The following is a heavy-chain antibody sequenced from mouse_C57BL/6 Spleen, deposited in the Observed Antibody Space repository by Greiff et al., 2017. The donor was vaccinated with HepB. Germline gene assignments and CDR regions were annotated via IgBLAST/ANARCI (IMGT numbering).Heavy chain of an antibody. CDR1: GYAFSSSW. D-gene: IGHD2-2*01. CDR3: ARTGIYYGYDGGAVDY. V-gene: IGHV1-82*01. Sequence: QVQLQQSGPELVKPGASVKISCKASGYAFSSSWMNWVKQRPGKGLEWIGRIYPGDGDTNYNGKFKGKATLTADKSSSTAYMQLSSLTSEDSAVYFCARTGIYYGYDGGAVDYWGQGTTLTVSS. J-gene: IGHJ2*01. CDR2: IYPGDGDT.